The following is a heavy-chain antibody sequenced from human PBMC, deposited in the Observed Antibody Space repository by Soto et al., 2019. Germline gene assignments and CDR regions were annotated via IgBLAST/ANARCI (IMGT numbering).Heavy chain of an antibody. Sequence: LRLSCAASGFTFSSYAMHWVRQAPGKGLEWVAVISYDGCNKYYADSVKGRFTISRDNSKNTLYLQMNSLRAEDTAVYYCARVNMTPDYYYYYYGMDVWGQGTTVTVSS. CDR2: ISYDGCNK. CDR3: ARVNMTPDYYYYYYGMDV. V-gene: IGHV3-30-3*01. CDR1: GFTFSSYA. J-gene: IGHJ6*02. D-gene: IGHD3-22*01.